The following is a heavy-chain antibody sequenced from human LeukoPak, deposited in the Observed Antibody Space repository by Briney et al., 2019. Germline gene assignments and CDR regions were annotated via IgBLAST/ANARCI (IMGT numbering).Heavy chain of an antibody. CDR2: INPSGGST. V-gene: IGHV1-46*01. J-gene: IGHJ4*02. CDR1: GYTFTSYF. Sequence: GSVKVFCKTSGYTFTSYFMHWVRQAPGQGREWMGRINPSGGSTSYAQKFQGRVTMTRDVSTSTVYMELSSLRSEDTAVYYCARDWEYYGSGSYYLDYWGQGTLVTVSS. CDR3: ARDWEYYGSGSYYLDY. D-gene: IGHD3-10*01.